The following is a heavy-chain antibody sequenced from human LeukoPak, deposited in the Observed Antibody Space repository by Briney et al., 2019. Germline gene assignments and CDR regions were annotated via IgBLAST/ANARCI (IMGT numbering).Heavy chain of an antibody. J-gene: IGHJ3*02. CDR1: GFTFSNAW. CDR2: IKSKTDGGTT. CDR3: TTDYGDYYFAFDI. D-gene: IGHD4-17*01. V-gene: IGHV3-15*01. Sequence: PGGSLRLSCAASGFTFSNAWMSWVRQAPGKWLEWVGRIKSKTDGGTTDYAGPVKGRFTISRDDSKNTLYLQMNSLKTEDTAVYYCTTDYGDYYFAFDIWGQGTMVTVSS.